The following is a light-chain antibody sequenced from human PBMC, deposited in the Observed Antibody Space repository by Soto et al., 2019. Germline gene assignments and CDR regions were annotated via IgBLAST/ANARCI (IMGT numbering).Light chain of an antibody. Sequence: QSVLTQPHSVSGAPGQRVTISCTGSSSNIGAGSDVHWYQQLPGTAPKLLISGDTNRPSGVPDRFSGSKSGTSASLAITGLRAEDEADYYCQSFDSSLSGWLFGGGTKLTVL. J-gene: IGLJ3*02. V-gene: IGLV1-40*01. CDR2: GDT. CDR1: SSNIGAGSD. CDR3: QSFDSSLSGWL.